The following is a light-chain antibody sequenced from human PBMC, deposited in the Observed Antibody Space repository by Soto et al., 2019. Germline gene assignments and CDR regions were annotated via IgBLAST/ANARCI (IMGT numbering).Light chain of an antibody. J-gene: IGLJ2*01. Sequence: QSALTQPASVSGSPGQSITISCTGNSSDVGGYNYVSWYQQHPGKAPKVMIYDVSNRPSGVSNRFSGSKSGNTASLTISGLQAEDEADYYCSSYTRSSTVVFGGGTKLTVL. CDR3: SSYTRSSTVV. CDR1: SSDVGGYNY. V-gene: IGLV2-14*01. CDR2: DVS.